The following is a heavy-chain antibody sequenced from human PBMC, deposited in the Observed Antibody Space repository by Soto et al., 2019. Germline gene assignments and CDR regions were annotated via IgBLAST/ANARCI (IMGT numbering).Heavy chain of an antibody. CDR1: GYTFTSYG. D-gene: IGHD1-26*01. V-gene: IGHV1-18*01. Sequence: QVQLVQSGAEVKKPGASVKVSCKAFGYTFTSYGISWVRQAPGQGLEWMGWISANNGNTNYAQKLQGRVTMTTDTSTRTAYMERRSLRSDDTSVYYCARDRGSYALDYWGQGTLVTVSS. CDR2: ISANNGNT. J-gene: IGHJ4*02. CDR3: ARDRGSYALDY.